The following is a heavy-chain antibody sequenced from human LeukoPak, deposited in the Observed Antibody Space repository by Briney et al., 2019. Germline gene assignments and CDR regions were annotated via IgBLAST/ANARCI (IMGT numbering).Heavy chain of an antibody. D-gene: IGHD5-12*01. Sequence: DAVKGRFTISRDNAKRSLYLQMDRLRAEDTAVYYCARARRSPRSACDWGDLDIWGQGTMVAVSS. V-gene: IGHV3-11*01. J-gene: IGHJ4*01. CDR3: ARARRSPRSACDWGDLDI.